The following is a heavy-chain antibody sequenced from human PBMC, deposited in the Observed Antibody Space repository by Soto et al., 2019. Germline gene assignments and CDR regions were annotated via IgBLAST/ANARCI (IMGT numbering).Heavy chain of an antibody. Sequence: PGGSLRLSCAASGFTLSSFWVTWVRQAPGKGLQWIANIRQDGRETHYVDSVKGRFTISRDNPRNSVSLQMNSLRVEDTAIYYCAREGQYGKYSEYWGQGTLVTVSS. CDR2: IRQDGRET. D-gene: IGHD2-15*01. V-gene: IGHV3-7*04. J-gene: IGHJ4*02. CDR1: GFTLSSFW. CDR3: AREGQYGKYSEY.